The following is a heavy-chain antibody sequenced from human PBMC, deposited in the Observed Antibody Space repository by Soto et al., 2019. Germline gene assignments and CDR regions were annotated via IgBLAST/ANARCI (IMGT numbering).Heavy chain of an antibody. V-gene: IGHV1-18*01. CDR1: GYTFSNFG. J-gene: IGHJ4*02. D-gene: IGHD5-18*01. CDR2: XSXXNXXX. CDR3: ARDLGYSSGPHDY. Sequence: ASVKVSCKASGYTFSNFGITWVRQAPGQGLEXMGXXSXXNXXXXXAXXLQGRVTMSTDTSTSTAYMELRSLRSDETAVYYCARDLGYSSGPHDYWGQGTLVTVSS.